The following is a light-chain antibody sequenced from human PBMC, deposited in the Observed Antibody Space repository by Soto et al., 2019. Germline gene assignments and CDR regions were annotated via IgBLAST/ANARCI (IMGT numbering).Light chain of an antibody. V-gene: IGLV1-40*01. CDR3: QSYDSSVV. Sequence: QLVLTQPPSVSGAPGQRVTISCTGSSSNIGAGYDVHWYQQLPGTAPKLLIYGNSNRPSGVPDRFSGSKSGTSASLAITGLRAEDEADYYCQSYDSSVVFGGGTKLTVL. CDR2: GNS. CDR1: SSNIGAGYD. J-gene: IGLJ2*01.